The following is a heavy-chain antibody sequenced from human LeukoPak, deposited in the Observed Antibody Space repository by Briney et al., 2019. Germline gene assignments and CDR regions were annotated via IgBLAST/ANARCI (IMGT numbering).Heavy chain of an antibody. D-gene: IGHD5-18*01. V-gene: IGHV3-21*01. J-gene: IGHJ6*02. CDR3: ARYWDTAMDYFYYYGMDV. CDR1: GFTFSSYS. Sequence: PGGSLRLSCAASGFTFSSYSMNWVRPAPGKGLAWISSISSSSSDIYYGDSVKGRFTISRDNAKDSVYLQMDSLRAEDTAVYYCARYWDTAMDYFYYYGMDVWGRGTTVTVSS. CDR2: ISSSSSDI.